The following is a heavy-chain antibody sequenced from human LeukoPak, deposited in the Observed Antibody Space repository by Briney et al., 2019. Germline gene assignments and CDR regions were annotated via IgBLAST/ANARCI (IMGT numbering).Heavy chain of an antibody. CDR3: ARVRGGYYSDY. CDR2: INSDGGST. Sequence: GGSLRLSCAASGFIFSNYWMLWVRQAPGKGLVWVSRINSDGGSTSSADSVKGRFTISRDNAKNTLYLQMNTLSAEDTAVYYCARVRGGYYSDYWGQGTLVTVS. CDR1: GFIFSNYW. V-gene: IGHV3-74*01. D-gene: IGHD3-16*01. J-gene: IGHJ4*02.